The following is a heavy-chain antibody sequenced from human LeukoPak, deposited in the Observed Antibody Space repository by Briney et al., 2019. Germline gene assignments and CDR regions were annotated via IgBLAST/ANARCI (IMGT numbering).Heavy chain of an antibody. D-gene: IGHD1-26*01. CDR1: GYTFTDYY. J-gene: IGHJ5*02. V-gene: IGHV1-2*02. CDR3: ARGEVIYGLDP. Sequence: GASVKVSCKASGYTFTDYYMHWVRQAPGQGLERMGWINPNSGGTNYAQKFQGRVTMTRDTSISTAYMEVSRLRSDDTAVYYCARGEVIYGLDPWGQGSLVTVSS. CDR2: INPNSGGT.